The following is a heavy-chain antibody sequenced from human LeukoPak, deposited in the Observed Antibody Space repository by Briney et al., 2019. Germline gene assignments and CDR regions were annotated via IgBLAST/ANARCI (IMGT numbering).Heavy chain of an antibody. Sequence: SVTVSCKASGGTFSSYAISWVRQAPGQGLEWMGGIIPIFGTANYAQKFQGRVTITTDESTSTAYMELSSLRSEDTAVYYCARDSRSGYSSGWYWFDPWGQGTLVTVSS. CDR2: IIPIFGTA. D-gene: IGHD6-19*01. CDR1: GGTFSSYA. J-gene: IGHJ5*02. V-gene: IGHV1-69*05. CDR3: ARDSRSGYSSGWYWFDP.